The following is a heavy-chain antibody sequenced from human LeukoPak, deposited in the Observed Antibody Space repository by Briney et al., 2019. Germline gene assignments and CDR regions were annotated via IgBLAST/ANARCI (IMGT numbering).Heavy chain of an antibody. CDR1: GFTFSSYS. CDR3: ARGSRDGYNYGY. J-gene: IGHJ4*02. D-gene: IGHD5-24*01. CDR2: ISSSSSYI. Sequence: PGGSLRLSCAASGFTFSSYSMNWVRQAPGKGLEWVSSISSSSSYIYYADSVKGRFTIPRDNAKNSLYLQMNSLRAEDTAVYYCARGSRDGYNYGYWGQGTLVTVSS. V-gene: IGHV3-21*01.